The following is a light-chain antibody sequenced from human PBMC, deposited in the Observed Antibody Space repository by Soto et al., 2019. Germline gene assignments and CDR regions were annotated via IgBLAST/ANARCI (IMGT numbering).Light chain of an antibody. CDR2: AAS. CDR1: QTISSW. J-gene: IGKJ1*01. V-gene: IGKV1-5*01. CDR3: QQYNSYSP. Sequence: DIQMTQSPSTLSGSVGDRVTIACRASQTISSWLAWYQQKPGKAPKLLIYAASSLQSGVPSRFSGSGSGTEFTLTISSLQPDDFATYYCQQYNSYSPFGQGTKVDIK.